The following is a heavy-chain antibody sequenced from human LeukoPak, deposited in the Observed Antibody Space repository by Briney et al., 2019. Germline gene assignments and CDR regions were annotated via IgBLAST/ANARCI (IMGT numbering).Heavy chain of an antibody. CDR3: ARQFPVRGYCSGGSCYSATYYYYYYGMDV. CDR2: IYYSGST. V-gene: IGHV4-39*01. CDR1: GGSISSSSYY. J-gene: IGHJ6*02. D-gene: IGHD2-15*01. Sequence: SETLSLTCTVSGGSISSSSYYWGWIRQPPGKGLEWIGSIYYSGSTYYNPSLKSRVTISVDTSKNQFTLELTAVTAADTAVYYCARQFPVRGYCSGGSCYSATYYYYYYGMDVWGQGTTVTVSS.